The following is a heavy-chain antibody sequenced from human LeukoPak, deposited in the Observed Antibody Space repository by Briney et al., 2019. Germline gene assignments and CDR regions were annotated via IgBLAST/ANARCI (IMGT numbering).Heavy chain of an antibody. CDR1: GFTFDDYA. V-gene: IGHV3-9*01. J-gene: IGHJ4*02. D-gene: IGHD1-1*01. Sequence: SGGSLRLSCAASGFTFDDYAMHWVRQAPGKGLEWVSGISWNSGSIGYADSVKGRFTISRDNAKNSLYLQMNSLGAEDTAVYYCARELAFSTTQNYWGQGTLVTVSS. CDR2: ISWNSGSI. CDR3: ARELAFSTTQNY.